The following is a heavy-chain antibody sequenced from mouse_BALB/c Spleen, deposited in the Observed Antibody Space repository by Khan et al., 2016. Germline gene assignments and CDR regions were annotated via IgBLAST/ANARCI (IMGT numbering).Heavy chain of an antibody. J-gene: IGHJ2*01. CDR2: ISYDGSN. V-gene: IGHV3-6*02. CDR1: GYSITSGYY. CDR3: ASNWDELYYFDY. Sequence: EVQLQESGPGLVKPSQSLSFTCSVTGYSITSGYYWNWIRQFPGNKLEWMGYISYDGSNNYNPSLKNRISITRDTSKNQFFLKLNSVTTEDTATXYCASNWDELYYFDYWGQGTTLTVSS. D-gene: IGHD4-1*01.